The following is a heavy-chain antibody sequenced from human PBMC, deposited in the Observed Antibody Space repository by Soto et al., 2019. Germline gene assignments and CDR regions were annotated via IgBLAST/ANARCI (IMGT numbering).Heavy chain of an antibody. Sequence: EVQLLESGGGLVQPGGSLRLSCAASGFTFSSYAMNWVRQAPGTGLEWVSAISGSGGSTYYADSVKGRFTISRDSSKNTLYLQMNSLRAEDTAVYCCAKGNSWSPALVLDIWGQGTMVTVSS. CDR2: ISGSGGST. J-gene: IGHJ3*02. CDR3: AKGNSWSPALVLDI. D-gene: IGHD1-7*01. CDR1: GFTFSSYA. V-gene: IGHV3-23*01.